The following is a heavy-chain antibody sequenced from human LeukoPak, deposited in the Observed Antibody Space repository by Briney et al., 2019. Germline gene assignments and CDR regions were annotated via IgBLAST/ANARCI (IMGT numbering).Heavy chain of an antibody. V-gene: IGHV3-21*01. CDR2: ISSSSSYI. CDR1: GFTFSSYS. CDR3: ARGLEGSGSGGFDY. Sequence: GGSLRLSCAASGFTFSSYSMNWVRQAPGKGLEWVSSISSSSSYIYYADSVKGRFTISRDNAKNSLYLQMNSLRAEDTAVYSCARGLEGSGSGGFDYWGQGTLVTVSS. J-gene: IGHJ4*02. D-gene: IGHD3-10*01.